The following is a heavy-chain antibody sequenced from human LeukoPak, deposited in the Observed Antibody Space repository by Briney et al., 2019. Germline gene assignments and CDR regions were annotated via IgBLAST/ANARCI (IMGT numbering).Heavy chain of an antibody. CDR3: ARVWVYVSAFGSDYYGMDV. Sequence: PSETLSLTCTVSGGSLSSGGCYWSWIRQHPGKGLEWIGYIYYSGSTYYNPSLKSRVTISVDTSKNQFSLKLSSVTAADTAVYYCARVWVYVSAFGSDYYGMDVWGKGTTVTVSS. D-gene: IGHD5/OR15-5a*01. CDR2: IYYSGST. CDR1: GGSLSSGGCY. J-gene: IGHJ6*04. V-gene: IGHV4-31*03.